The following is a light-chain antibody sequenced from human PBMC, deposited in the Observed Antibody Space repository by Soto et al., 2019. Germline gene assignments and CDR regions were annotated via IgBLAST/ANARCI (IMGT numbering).Light chain of an antibody. Sequence: DIVMTQSPLSLPVTPGEPASISCRSSQSLLHSNGYNYLDWYVQKPGQSPQLLIYLGSNRGFGVPDRFSGSGSGTDFTLKISRVEAEDVGVYYCMQDLQTQTFGPGTKVDIK. J-gene: IGKJ3*01. CDR3: MQDLQTQT. CDR2: LGS. CDR1: QSLLHSNGYNY. V-gene: IGKV2-28*01.